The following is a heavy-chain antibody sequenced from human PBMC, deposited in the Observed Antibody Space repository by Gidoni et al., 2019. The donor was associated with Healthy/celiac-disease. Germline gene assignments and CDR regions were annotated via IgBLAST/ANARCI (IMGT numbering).Heavy chain of an antibody. CDR1: GFTFSGSA. V-gene: IGHV3-73*02. CDR2: IRSKANSYAT. J-gene: IGHJ4*02. Sequence: EVQLVESGGGLVQPGGSLKLSCAASGFTFSGSAMHWVRQASGKGLEWVGRIRSKANSYATAYAASVKGRFTISRDDSKNTAYLQMNSLKTEDTAVYYCTFLVGANKNYFDYWGQGTLVTVSS. D-gene: IGHD3-10*01. CDR3: TFLVGANKNYFDY.